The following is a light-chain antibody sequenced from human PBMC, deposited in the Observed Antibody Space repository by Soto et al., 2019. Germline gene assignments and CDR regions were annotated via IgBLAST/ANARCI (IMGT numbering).Light chain of an antibody. Sequence: EIEMSQSPLSLPVTPGEPASISCRSSQSLLFTNGNTHLDWYLQKPGQSPQLLMYLGTNRASGVPDSFSGSGAGTDFTLTISRVEAEDVGIYYCMQTIIIPHTFGQGTKLEI. CDR3: MQTIIIPHT. CDR1: QSLLFTNGNTH. CDR2: LGT. J-gene: IGKJ2*01. V-gene: IGKV2-28*01.